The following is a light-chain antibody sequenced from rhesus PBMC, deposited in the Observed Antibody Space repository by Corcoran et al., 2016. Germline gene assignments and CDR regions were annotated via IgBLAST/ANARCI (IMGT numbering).Light chain of an antibody. Sequence: QAALTQPPSVSGSPGQSVTISCTGTSSDIGNYDYVSWYQQRPGKAPKLMIYEVSKRPSGVSDRFSGSKSGNTASLTISGLQAEDEAYYYCSSYAGSGTYIFGAGTRLTVL. J-gene: IGLJ1*01. CDR1: SSDIGNYDY. V-gene: IGLV2-32*02. CDR3: SSYAGSGTYI. CDR2: EVS.